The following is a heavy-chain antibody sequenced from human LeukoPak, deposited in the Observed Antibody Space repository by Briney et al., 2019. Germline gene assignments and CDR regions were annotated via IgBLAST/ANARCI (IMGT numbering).Heavy chain of an antibody. V-gene: IGHV4-59*01. CDR3: ARESPDGFDI. CDR1: GGSISSYY. Sequence: PSETLSLTCTVSGGSISSYYWSWIRQPPGKGLEWIGYIYYSGSTNYNPSLKSRVTISVDTSKNQFSLKLSSVTAADTAVYYCARESPDGFDIWGQGTLVTVSS. CDR2: IYYSGST. J-gene: IGHJ3*02.